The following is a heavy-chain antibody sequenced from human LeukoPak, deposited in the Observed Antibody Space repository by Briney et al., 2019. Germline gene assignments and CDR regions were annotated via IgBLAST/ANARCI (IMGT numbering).Heavy chain of an antibody. CDR1: GYSISSGHF. CDR2: IYGSGTT. Sequence: SETLTLTCTVSGYSISSGHFWSWIRQPPGKGLEWIGSIYGSGTTYYDPPLRSRVSISADTSKNHFSLELSSVTAADTAVYYCASVGGGSPYWGQGTLVTVSS. V-gene: IGHV4-38-2*02. J-gene: IGHJ4*02. CDR3: ASVGGGSPY. D-gene: IGHD3-16*01.